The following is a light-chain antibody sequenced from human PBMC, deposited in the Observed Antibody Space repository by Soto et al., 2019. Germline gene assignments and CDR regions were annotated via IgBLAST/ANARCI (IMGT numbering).Light chain of an antibody. Sequence: QSALTQPASVSGSPGQSITISCTGTNSDVGGYNYVSWYQQHPGKAPKLMIYEVSNRPSGVSNRFSGSKSGNTASLTISGLQAEDEADYYCSSSTSTNTLLFGGGTKVTVL. V-gene: IGLV2-14*01. CDR3: SSSTSTNTLL. CDR2: EVS. CDR1: NSDVGGYNY. J-gene: IGLJ2*01.